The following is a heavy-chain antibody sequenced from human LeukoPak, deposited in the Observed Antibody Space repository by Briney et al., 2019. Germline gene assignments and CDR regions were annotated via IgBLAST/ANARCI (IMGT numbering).Heavy chain of an antibody. Sequence: SETLSLTCAVSGASISSGYWWSWVRQPPGKGLEWIGEIYHSGSTNHNPSLKSRVTISVDKSKSQSSLNLSSVTAADTAVYYCARDDTGVIRGIRFHYWGQGTLVTVSS. CDR2: IYHSGST. CDR3: ARDDTGVIRGIRFHY. J-gene: IGHJ4*02. CDR1: GASISSGYW. V-gene: IGHV4-4*02. D-gene: IGHD3-10*01.